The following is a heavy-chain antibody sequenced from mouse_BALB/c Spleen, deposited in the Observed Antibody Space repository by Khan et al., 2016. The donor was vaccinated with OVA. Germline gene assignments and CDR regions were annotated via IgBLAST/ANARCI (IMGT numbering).Heavy chain of an antibody. Sequence: QVQLKESGAELARPGASVKLSCKASGYTFTDYYINWMRQRTGQGLEWIGEIYPGSDNIFYNEKFKGEATLTADKSSSTAYMQLSSLTSEDSAVYFCAREWAAWFPYWGQGTLVTVSA. CDR3: AREWAAWFPY. V-gene: IGHV1-77*01. CDR1: GYTFTDYY. J-gene: IGHJ3*01. CDR2: IYPGSDNI.